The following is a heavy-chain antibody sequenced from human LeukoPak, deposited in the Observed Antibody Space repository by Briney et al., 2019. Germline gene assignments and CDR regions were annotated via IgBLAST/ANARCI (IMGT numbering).Heavy chain of an antibody. V-gene: IGHV3-23*01. Sequence: GGSPRLPCAASGFTFSNYAMSWVRQAPGKGLEWVSVISGSGGGTYYADSVKGRFTISRDNSKNTLFLQMNSLRAEDTAVYYCANQLIAVAGSHDYWGQGTLVTVSS. CDR3: ANQLIAVAGSHDY. CDR1: GFTFSNYA. J-gene: IGHJ4*02. CDR2: ISGSGGGT. D-gene: IGHD6-19*01.